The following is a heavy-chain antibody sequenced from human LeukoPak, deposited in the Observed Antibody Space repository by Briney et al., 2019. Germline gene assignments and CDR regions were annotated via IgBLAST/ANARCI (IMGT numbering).Heavy chain of an antibody. J-gene: IGHJ4*02. Sequence: GGSLRLSCAASGFTFSSYGIHWVRQAPGKGLEWVAFIRYDGSNKYYTDSVKGRFTISRDNSKNTLYLQMNSLRAEDTAVYYCAKGRTSGYSSSWYTGWGQGTLVTVSS. V-gene: IGHV3-30*02. CDR3: AKGRTSGYSSSWYTG. CDR2: IRYDGSNK. D-gene: IGHD6-13*01. CDR1: GFTFSSYG.